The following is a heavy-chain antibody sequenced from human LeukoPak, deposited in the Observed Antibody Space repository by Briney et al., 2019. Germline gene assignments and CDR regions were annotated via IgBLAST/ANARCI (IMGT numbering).Heavy chain of an antibody. V-gene: IGHV3-30*18. D-gene: IGHD2-15*01. J-gene: IGHJ6*02. CDR2: ISYDGSNK. Sequence: PGGSLRLSCAASGFTFSSYGMHWVRQAPGKGLEWLAVISYDGSNKYYADSVKGRFTISRDNSKNTLYLQMNSLRAEDTAVYYCAKDLIVVVVVDGMDVWGQGTTVTVSS. CDR3: AKDLIVVVVVDGMDV. CDR1: GFTFSSYG.